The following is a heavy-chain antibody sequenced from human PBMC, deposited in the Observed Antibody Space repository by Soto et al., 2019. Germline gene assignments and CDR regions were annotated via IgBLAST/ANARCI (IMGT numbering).Heavy chain of an antibody. CDR2: IDPSGTTI. Sequence: LRLSCAASGLTFIDFYMSWVRQAPGKGLDWVSYIDPSGTTIVHADSVKGRFTVSRDNAKNSLYLQMDSLRGEDSAVYYCARGHHGLEIWGRGATVTVSS. CDR3: ARGHHGLEI. J-gene: IGHJ6*02. CDR1: GLTFIDFY. V-gene: IGHV3-11*01.